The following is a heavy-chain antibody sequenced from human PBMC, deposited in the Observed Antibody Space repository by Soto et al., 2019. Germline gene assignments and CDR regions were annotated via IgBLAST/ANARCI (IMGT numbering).Heavy chain of an antibody. D-gene: IGHD1-26*01. CDR3: ARVYDGIVGAFDY. Sequence: GGSLRLSCAASGFTVSSNYMSWVRQAPGKGLEWVSVIYSGGSTYYADSVKGRFTISRDNSKNTLYLQMNSLRAEDTAVNYCARVYDGIVGAFDYWGQGTLVTVSS. J-gene: IGHJ4*02. CDR1: GFTVSSNY. V-gene: IGHV3-53*01. CDR2: IYSGGST.